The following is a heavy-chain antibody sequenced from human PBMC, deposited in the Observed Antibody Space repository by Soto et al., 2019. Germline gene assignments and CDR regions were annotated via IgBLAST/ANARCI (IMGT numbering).Heavy chain of an antibody. V-gene: IGHV1-2*02. CDR2: INPNSGGT. CDR1: GYTFTSNS. J-gene: IGHJ6*02. D-gene: IGHD2-2*01. CDR3: AREIVVVPAAPEGGMDV. Sequence: SVKVSCKASGYTFTSNSIGWVRQAPGQGLEWMGWINPNSGGTNYAQKFQGRVTMTRDTSISTAYMELSRLRSDDTAVYYCAREIVVVPAAPEGGMDVWGQGTTVTVSS.